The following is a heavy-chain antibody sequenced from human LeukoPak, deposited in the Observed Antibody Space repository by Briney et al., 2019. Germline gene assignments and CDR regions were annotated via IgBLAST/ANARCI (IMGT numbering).Heavy chain of an antibody. CDR1: GFTFSDYY. D-gene: IGHD6-13*01. J-gene: IGHJ5*02. CDR3: ARSRAAAGTRWDP. CDR2: ISSSGSTI. Sequence: PGGSLRLSCAASGFTFSDYYMSWIRQAPGEGLEWVSYISSSGSTIYYADSVKGRFTISRDNAKNSLYLQMNSLRAEDTAVYYRARSRAAAGTRWDPWGRGTLVTVSS. V-gene: IGHV3-11*01.